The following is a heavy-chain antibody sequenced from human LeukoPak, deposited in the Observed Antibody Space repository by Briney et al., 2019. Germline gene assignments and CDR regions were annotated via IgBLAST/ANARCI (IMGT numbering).Heavy chain of an antibody. J-gene: IGHJ5*02. CDR3: ATSHDVKTAPYDL. Sequence: SETLSLTCSVSGGSISHYYWSWIRQPPGKGLEWIGYIFTSGRTDYNPSLKSRVTMSVDTSKNQLSMELRFLTAADTAVYYCATSHDVKTAPYDLWGQGTLVTVSS. CDR1: GGSISHYY. V-gene: IGHV4-4*09. D-gene: IGHD2-21*01. CDR2: IFTSGRT.